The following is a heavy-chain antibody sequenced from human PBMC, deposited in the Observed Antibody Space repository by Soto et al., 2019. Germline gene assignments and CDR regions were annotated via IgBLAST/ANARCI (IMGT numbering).Heavy chain of an antibody. CDR2: ISAYNGNT. D-gene: IGHD3-3*01. CDR3: ARDRRPITFFGVVISRYYMDV. CDR1: GYTFTSYG. J-gene: IGHJ6*03. Sequence: ASVKVSCKASGYTFTSYGISWVRQAPGQGLEWMGWISAYNGNTNYAQKLQGRVTMTTDTSTSTAYMELRSLRPDDTAVYYCARDRRPITFFGVVISRYYMDVWGKGTTVTVSS. V-gene: IGHV1-18*01.